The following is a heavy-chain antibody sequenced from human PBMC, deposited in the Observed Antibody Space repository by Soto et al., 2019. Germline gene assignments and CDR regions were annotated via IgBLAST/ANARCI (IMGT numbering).Heavy chain of an antibody. D-gene: IGHD3-3*01. CDR1: GGSVSSGSYS. V-gene: IGHV4-61*01. Sequence: SETLSLTFTVSGGSVSSGSYSWSWIRQPPGKGLEWIGYIYYSGSTNYNPSLKSRVTISVDTSKNQFSLKLSSVTAADTAVYYCARADYDFWSGDYLDAFDIWGQGTMVTVSS. CDR2: IYYSGST. CDR3: ARADYDFWSGDYLDAFDI. J-gene: IGHJ3*02.